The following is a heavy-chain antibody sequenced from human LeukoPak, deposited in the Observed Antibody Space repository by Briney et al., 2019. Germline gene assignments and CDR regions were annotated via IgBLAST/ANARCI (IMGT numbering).Heavy chain of an antibody. V-gene: IGHV3-33*06. CDR1: GFTFSSYS. D-gene: IGHD1-26*01. CDR2: VWSGGNNK. CDR3: AKDGQVGAIGYFDY. J-gene: IGHJ4*02. Sequence: GGSLRLSCAASGFTFSSYSMHRVRQPPGKGLEWVAVVWSGGNNKYYSDSVKGRFTISRDNSKNTLYLQMNSLRAEDTAVYYCAKDGQVGAIGYFDYRGQGTLVTVSS.